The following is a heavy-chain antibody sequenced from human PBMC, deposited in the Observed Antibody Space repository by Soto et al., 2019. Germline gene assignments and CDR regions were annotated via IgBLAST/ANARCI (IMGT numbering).Heavy chain of an antibody. J-gene: IGHJ5*02. D-gene: IGHD4-17*01. CDR1: GFTFSSYS. CDR2: ISSSSSYI. CDR3: ARDYYGDPYNWFDP. Sequence: EVQLVESGGGLVKPGGSLRLSCAASGFTFSSYSMNWVRQAPGKGLEWVSSISSSSSYIYYADSVKGRFTISRDNAKNSLYLQRNSLRAEGTAVYYCARDYYGDPYNWFDPWGQGTLVTVSS. V-gene: IGHV3-21*01.